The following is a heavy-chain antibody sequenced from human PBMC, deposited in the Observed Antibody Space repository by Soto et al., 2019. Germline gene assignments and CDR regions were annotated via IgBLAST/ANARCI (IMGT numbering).Heavy chain of an antibody. J-gene: IGHJ6*02. Sequence: GGSLRLSCAASGFSFSSYGMNWVRQAPGKGLEWVSALSGSGDTTYYADSVRGRFSISRDNSKNTLYLQMSSLRGEDTAVYYCAKGTQLFHPYAMDVCGPGTTRTVSS. CDR2: LSGSGDTT. D-gene: IGHD1-1*01. CDR3: AKGTQLFHPYAMDV. CDR1: GFSFSSYG. V-gene: IGHV3-23*01.